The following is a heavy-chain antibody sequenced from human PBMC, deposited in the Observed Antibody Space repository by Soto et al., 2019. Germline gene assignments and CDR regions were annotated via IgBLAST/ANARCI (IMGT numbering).Heavy chain of an antibody. Sequence: GASVKVSCKASGGTFSSYAISWVRQAPGQGLEWMGGIIPIFGTANYAQKFQGRVTITADESTSTAYMELSSLRSEDTAVYYCARGHLEGPAPVYFDYWGQGTLVTVSS. V-gene: IGHV1-69*13. CDR1: GGTFSSYA. CDR2: IIPIFGTA. J-gene: IGHJ4*02. CDR3: ARGHLEGPAPVYFDY.